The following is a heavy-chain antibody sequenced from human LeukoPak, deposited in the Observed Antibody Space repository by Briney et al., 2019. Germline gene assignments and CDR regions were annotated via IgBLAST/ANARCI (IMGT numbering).Heavy chain of an antibody. Sequence: SETLSLTCTVSGGSISSYYWSWIRQPPGKGLEWIGYIYYNGSTNYNPSLKSRVTISVDTSKNQFSLKLISVTAADTAVYYCARGIIAVGGNSGPSYYYYYMDVWGKGTTVTISS. CDR3: ARGIIAVGGNSGPSYYYYYMDV. J-gene: IGHJ6*03. V-gene: IGHV4-59*01. CDR1: GGSISSYY. D-gene: IGHD4-23*01. CDR2: IYYNGST.